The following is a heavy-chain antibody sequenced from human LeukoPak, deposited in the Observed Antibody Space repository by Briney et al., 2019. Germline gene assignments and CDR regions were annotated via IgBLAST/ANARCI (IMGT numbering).Heavy chain of an antibody. CDR2: IKQDGSEK. V-gene: IGHV3-7*01. Sequence: GSLRLSCAVSGFTFNSYLMTWVRQAPGKGLEWVANIKQDGSEKNYVDSVKGRFTISRDNAKNSLSLQMNSLSAEDTAVYYCARGHNVDYWGQGTLVTVSS. CDR3: ARGHNVDY. D-gene: IGHD1-1*01. J-gene: IGHJ4*02. CDR1: GFTFNSYL.